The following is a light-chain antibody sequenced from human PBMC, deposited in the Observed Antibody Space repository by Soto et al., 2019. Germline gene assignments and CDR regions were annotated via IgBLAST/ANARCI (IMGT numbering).Light chain of an antibody. CDR1: QSVNIY. CDR2: GAS. V-gene: IGKV3D-15*01. CDR3: QQYDDWLRLT. J-gene: IGKJ4*01. Sequence: EIVLTHSPGTLALSPWEGATLSCSASQSVNIYLAWYQQKPGQAPRLLIFGASSRATGIPARFSGSGSGTEFNLTISSLQSEDFAVYFCQQYDDWLRLTFGGGTKVDNK.